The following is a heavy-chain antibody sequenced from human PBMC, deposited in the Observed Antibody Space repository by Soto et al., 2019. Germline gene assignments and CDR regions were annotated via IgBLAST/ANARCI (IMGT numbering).Heavy chain of an antibody. J-gene: IGHJ4*02. D-gene: IGHD2-2*01. CDR1: GGPISSGGYS. Sequence: PSETLSLTSAVSGGPISSGGYSWSWIRQPPGKGQEWIGYMYHSGSTYYNPSLKSRVTISIDRSKTQFSLKRSSVTAADTAVYYCARVPDYWGQGILVTVSS. CDR2: MYHSGST. V-gene: IGHV4-30-2*01. CDR3: ARVPDY.